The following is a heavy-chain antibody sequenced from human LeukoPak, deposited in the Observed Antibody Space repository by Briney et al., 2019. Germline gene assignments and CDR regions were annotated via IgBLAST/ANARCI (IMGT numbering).Heavy chain of an antibody. CDR3: ALGGYSSGFDY. V-gene: IGHV4-30-2*01. CDR2: IQHTGGT. D-gene: IGHD6-19*01. J-gene: IGHJ4*02. Sequence: SETLSLTCTVSGDSISSDGYYWSWIRQPPGEGPEWIGHIQHTGGTHYNSSLKSRVTISADRSKNQFSLKLNSVTAADTAVYYCALGGYSSGFDYWGQGTLVTVSS. CDR1: GDSISSDGYY.